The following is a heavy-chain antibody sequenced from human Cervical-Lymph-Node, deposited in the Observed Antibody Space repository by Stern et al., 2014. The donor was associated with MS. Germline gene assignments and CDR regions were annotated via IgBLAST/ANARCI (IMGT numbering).Heavy chain of an antibody. D-gene: IGHD2-21*02. V-gene: IGHV5-51*01. J-gene: IGHJ4*02. CDR2: IYPGDSDT. CDR1: GYIFTNYW. Sequence: EVQLVESGPDVKNPGESLKISCKGSGYIFTNYWIGWVRQMPGKGLEWMGIIYPGDSDTRYSPSFQGQVTISADRSISTAYLQWSSLKASDTALYYCARITGDRDYWGQGTLVTVSS. CDR3: ARITGDRDY.